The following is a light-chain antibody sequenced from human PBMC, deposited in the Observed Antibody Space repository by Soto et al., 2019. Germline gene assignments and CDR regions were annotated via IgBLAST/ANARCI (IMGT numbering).Light chain of an antibody. CDR3: QQYNNYSPYT. CDR2: DAS. J-gene: IGKJ2*01. V-gene: IGKV1-5*01. Sequence: DIQMTQSPSTLSASVGDRVTITCRASQTISSWLAWYQQKPGKAPKLLIYDASSLESGVPSRFSGSGSGTEFTLTITSLQPDDLATYYCQQYNNYSPYTFGQGTKLEIK. CDR1: QTISSW.